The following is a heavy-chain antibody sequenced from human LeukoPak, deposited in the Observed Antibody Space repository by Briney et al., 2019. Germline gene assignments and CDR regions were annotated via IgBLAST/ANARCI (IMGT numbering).Heavy chain of an antibody. CDR2: IYYSGST. J-gene: IGHJ4*02. CDR3: ARHFSGTTGYYFDY. Sequence: SETLSLTCTVSGGSISSYYWSWIRQPPGKGLEWIGYIYYSGSTNYNPSLKSRVTISVDTSKNQFSPKLSSVPAADPAVYYCARHFSGTTGYYFDYWGQGTLVTVSS. D-gene: IGHD1-1*01. CDR1: GGSISSYY. V-gene: IGHV4-59*08.